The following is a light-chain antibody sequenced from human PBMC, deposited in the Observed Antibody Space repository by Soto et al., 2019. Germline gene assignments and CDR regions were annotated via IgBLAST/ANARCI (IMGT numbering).Light chain of an antibody. J-gene: IGLJ1*01. CDR2: EGT. CDR1: SRDVGSYNL. Sequence: QSALTQPASVSGSPGQSITISCTGTSRDVGSYNLVSWYQQHPGNAPKLIIYEGTKRPSGVSYRFSGSKSGNTASLTISGLQEEDEGDYHCCSFEGSSTYVFGTGTKVTV. V-gene: IGLV2-23*01. CDR3: CSFEGSSTYV.